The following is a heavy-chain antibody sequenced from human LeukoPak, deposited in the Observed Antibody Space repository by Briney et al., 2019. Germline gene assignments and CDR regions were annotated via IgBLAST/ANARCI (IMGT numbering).Heavy chain of an antibody. J-gene: IGHJ6*02. CDR1: GFTFSSSD. D-gene: IGHD6-19*01. CDR2: ISSSGSTI. CDR3: AREGAVANYYYGLDV. Sequence: GGSLRLSCAASGFTFSSSDMNWVRQAPGKGLEWVSYISSSGSTIHYADSVKGRFTISRDNAKNSLYLQMNSLRAEDTAVYYCAREGAVANYYYGLDVWGQGTKVTVSS. V-gene: IGHV3-48*03.